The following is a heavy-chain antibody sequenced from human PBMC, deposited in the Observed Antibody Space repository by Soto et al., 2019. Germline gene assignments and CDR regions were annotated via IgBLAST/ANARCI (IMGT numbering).Heavy chain of an antibody. V-gene: IGHV3-30*18. CDR2: ISYDGSNK. CDR1: GFTFINAW. D-gene: IGHD2-21*01. CDR3: AKSFRLVSAIRS. J-gene: IGHJ5*02. Sequence: GGSLRLSCAASGFTFINAWINWVRQAPGKGLEWVAVISYDGSNKYYADSVKGRFTISRDNSKNTLFLQMNNLRAEDTAVYYCAKSFRLVSAIRSCGQGTLVTVSS.